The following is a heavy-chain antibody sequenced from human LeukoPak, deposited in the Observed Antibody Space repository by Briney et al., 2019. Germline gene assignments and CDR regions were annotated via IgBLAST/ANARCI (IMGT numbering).Heavy chain of an antibody. CDR3: ARAHGGPSPRLWDY. CDR1: GGSFSGYY. D-gene: IGHD4-23*01. V-gene: IGHV4-30-4*08. CDR2: ISYSGST. Sequence: SETLSLTCAVDGGSFSGYYWSWIRQPPGKGLEWIGYISYSGSTYYNPSLESRLTISIDTSRSQFSLKLSSVTAADTAVYYCARAHGGPSPRLWDYWGQGTLVTVSS. J-gene: IGHJ4*02.